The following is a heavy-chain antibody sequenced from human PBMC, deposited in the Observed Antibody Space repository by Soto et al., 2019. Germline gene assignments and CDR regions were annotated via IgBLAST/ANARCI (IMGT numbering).Heavy chain of an antibody. CDR2: INPSGGST. CDR3: DQSSSAGTFHP. CDR1: GYTFTSYY. J-gene: IGHJ5*02. Sequence: DSVKGSCKASGYTFTSYYMHWVRQAPGQGLEWMGIINPSGGSTSYAQKFQGRVNMTRDTSTSTVYMELSSLRSEDTAVYYCDQSSSAGTFHPSGQGALVTLST. V-gene: IGHV1-46*01. D-gene: IGHD2-2*01.